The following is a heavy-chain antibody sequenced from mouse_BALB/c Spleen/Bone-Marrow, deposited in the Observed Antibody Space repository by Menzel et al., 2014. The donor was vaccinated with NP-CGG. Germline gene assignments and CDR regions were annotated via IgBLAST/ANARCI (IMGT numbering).Heavy chain of an antibody. CDR3: VRSRLRDWYFDV. D-gene: IGHD1-2*01. J-gene: IGHJ1*01. Sequence: VKLMESGVELVKPGASVKLSCKASGNTFTSYDINWVRQRPEQGLEWIGWIFPGDSTTKYNEKFKGKATLSTDKSSSTAHMQLSRLTSEDSAVYFCVRSRLRDWYFDVWGAGTTVTISS. CDR1: GNTFTSYD. V-gene: IGHV1S56*01. CDR2: IFPGDSTT.